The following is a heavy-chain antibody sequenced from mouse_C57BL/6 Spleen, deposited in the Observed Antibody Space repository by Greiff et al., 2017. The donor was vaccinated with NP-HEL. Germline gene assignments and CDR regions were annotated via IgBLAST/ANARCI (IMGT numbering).Heavy chain of an antibody. CDR1: GFSLTSYG. J-gene: IGHJ3*01. Sequence: VQVVESGPGLVAPSQSLSITCTVSGFSLTSYGVDWVRQSPGKGLEWLGVIWGVGSTNYNSALKSRLSISKDNSKSQVFLKMNSLQTDDTAMYYCASYGYDGPWFAYWGQGTLVTVSA. CDR3: ASYGYDGPWFAY. D-gene: IGHD2-2*01. V-gene: IGHV2-6*01. CDR2: IWGVGST.